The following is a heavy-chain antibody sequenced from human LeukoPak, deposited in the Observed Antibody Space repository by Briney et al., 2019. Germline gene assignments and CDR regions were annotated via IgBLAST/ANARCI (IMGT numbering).Heavy chain of an antibody. CDR1: GLSFSDHS. CDR3: AKDPNNYGGNSDYFDY. J-gene: IGHJ4*02. CDR2: IWYDGSDK. Sequence: PGGSLRLSCAASGLSFSDHSMHWVRQAPGKGLEWVAVIWYDGSDKYYADSVKGRFTVSRDNSNNTLYLQMNSLRGEDTGVYYCAKDPNNYGGNSDYFDYWGQGTLVTVSS. D-gene: IGHD4-23*01. V-gene: IGHV3-33*06.